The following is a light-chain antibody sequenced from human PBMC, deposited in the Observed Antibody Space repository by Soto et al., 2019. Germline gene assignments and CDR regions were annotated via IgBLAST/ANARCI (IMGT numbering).Light chain of an antibody. CDR3: QQCRNWPLT. J-gene: IGKJ4*01. V-gene: IGKV3-15*01. Sequence: EIVMTQSPATLSASPGEGATLSCKAGQNVDNNLAWYQQRPGQPPRLLIYDASTRATGISARFSGSGYGTEFTLTISSLQSEDFAVYFCQQCRNWPLTFGGGTKVEIK. CDR2: DAS. CDR1: QNVDNN.